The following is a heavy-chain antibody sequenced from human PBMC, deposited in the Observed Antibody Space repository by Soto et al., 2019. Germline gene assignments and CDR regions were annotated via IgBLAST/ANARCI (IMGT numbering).Heavy chain of an antibody. J-gene: IGHJ4*02. Sequence: QVQLVQSGAEVKKPGASVKVSCKASGYTFTSYAMHWVRQAPGQRLEWMGWINAGNGNTKYSQKFQGRVTITRDTSASTAYVELSNLRSEDTAVYYCARGPGGPDGPGDYWGQGTLVTVSS. CDR2: INAGNGNT. D-gene: IGHD2-15*01. V-gene: IGHV1-3*01. CDR1: GYTFTSYA. CDR3: ARGPGGPDGPGDY.